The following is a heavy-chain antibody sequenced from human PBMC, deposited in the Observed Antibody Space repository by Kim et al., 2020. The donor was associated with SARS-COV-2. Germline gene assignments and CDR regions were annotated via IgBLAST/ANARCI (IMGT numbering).Heavy chain of an antibody. D-gene: IGHD3-22*01. CDR3: ARAGYYDGGFDY. J-gene: IGHJ4*02. Sequence: YYAGSEKGRFTISRDNAKNSLYLQMNSLRAEDTAVYYCARAGYYDGGFDYWGQGTLVTVSS. V-gene: IGHV3-48*03.